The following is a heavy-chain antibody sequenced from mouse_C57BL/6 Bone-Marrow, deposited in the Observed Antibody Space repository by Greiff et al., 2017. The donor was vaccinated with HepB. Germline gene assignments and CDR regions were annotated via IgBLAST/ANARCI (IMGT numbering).Heavy chain of an antibody. CDR3: ARKDYGSSPGWFAY. D-gene: IGHD1-1*01. V-gene: IGHV1-7*01. CDR1: GYTFTSYW. J-gene: IGHJ3*01. Sequence: VQLQQSGAELAKPGASVKLSCKASGYTFTSYWMHWVKQRPGQGLEWIGYINPSSGYTKYNQKFKDKATLTADKSPSTAYMQLSSLTYEDSAVYYCARKDYGSSPGWFAYWGQGTLVTVSA. CDR2: INPSSGYT.